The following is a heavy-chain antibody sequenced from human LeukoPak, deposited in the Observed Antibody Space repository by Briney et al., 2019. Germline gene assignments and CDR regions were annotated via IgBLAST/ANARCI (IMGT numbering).Heavy chain of an antibody. CDR1: GYSFTSYW. Sequence: GESLKISCKGSGYSFTSYWIGWVRQMPGKGLEWMGIIYPGDSDTRYSPSFQGQVTTSADKSISTAYLQWSSLKASDTAMYYCARNNMAGILADAFDIWGQGTMVTVSS. CDR3: ARNNMAGILADAFDI. D-gene: IGHD6-19*01. V-gene: IGHV5-51*01. CDR2: IYPGDSDT. J-gene: IGHJ3*02.